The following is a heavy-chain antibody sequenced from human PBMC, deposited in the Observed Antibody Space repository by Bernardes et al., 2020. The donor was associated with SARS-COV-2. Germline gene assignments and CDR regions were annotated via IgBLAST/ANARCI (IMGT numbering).Heavy chain of an antibody. V-gene: IGHV3-7*01. CDR3: GKGMDV. Sequence: GGSLRLSCAASGFSFSNSWMSWVRQAPGKGPEWVANIKEDDSEKYYVESVKGRFTISRDNAKNSLYLQMNSLRVEDTAVYYCGKGMDVWGQGTTVTVSS. CDR2: IKEDDSEK. CDR1: GFSFSNSW. J-gene: IGHJ6*02.